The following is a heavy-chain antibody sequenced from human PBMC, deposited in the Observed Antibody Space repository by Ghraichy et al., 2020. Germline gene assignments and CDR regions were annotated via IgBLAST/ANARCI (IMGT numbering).Heavy chain of an antibody. CDR2: VYATNAT. CDR3: ARSNYYDGSGYFNYYYYGMDV. V-gene: IGHV3-53*01. J-gene: IGHJ6*02. D-gene: IGHD3-22*01. Sequence: GGSLRLSCAASGFTASRNYLSWVRQAPGKGLEWVSVVYATNATYYAHSVKGRFTISRDTSKNTLYLQMNSLRAEDTAVYYCARSNYYDGSGYFNYYYYGMDVWGQGTTVTVSS. CDR1: GFTASRNY.